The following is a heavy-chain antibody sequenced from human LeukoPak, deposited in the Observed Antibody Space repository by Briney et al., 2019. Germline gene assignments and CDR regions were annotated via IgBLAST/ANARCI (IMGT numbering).Heavy chain of an antibody. CDR2: ISWDAGTT. J-gene: IGHJ4*02. V-gene: IGHV3-43*01. Sequence: GGSLRLSCAASGFTFDDYPMHWVRQGPGKGLEWVSLISWDAGTTYYADSVKGRFTISRDNSKNSLYLQMNSLRTEDTALYYCAKDGKNHFDYWGQGTLVTVSS. CDR1: GFTFDDYP. D-gene: IGHD1-14*01. CDR3: AKDGKNHFDY.